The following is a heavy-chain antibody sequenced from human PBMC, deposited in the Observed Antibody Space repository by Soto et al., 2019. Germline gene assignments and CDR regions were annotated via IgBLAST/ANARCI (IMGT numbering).Heavy chain of an antibody. J-gene: IGHJ3*02. D-gene: IGHD3-22*01. V-gene: IGHV1-69*13. Sequence: SVKVSCKASGGTFSSYAISWVRQAPGQGLEWMGGIIPIFGTANYAQKFQGRVTITADESTSTAYMELSSLRSEDTAVYYCARDQAPYYYDSSGPGDDAFDIWGQGTMVTV. CDR1: GGTFSSYA. CDR2: IIPIFGTA. CDR3: ARDQAPYYYDSSGPGDDAFDI.